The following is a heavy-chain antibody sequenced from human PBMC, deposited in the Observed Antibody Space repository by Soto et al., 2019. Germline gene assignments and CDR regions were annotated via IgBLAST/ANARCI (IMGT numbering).Heavy chain of an antibody. CDR2: IYHSGST. D-gene: IGHD6-19*01. V-gene: IGHV4-30-2*01. CDR3: ASAGGLGAVAADY. CDR1: GGSISSGGYS. J-gene: IGHJ4*02. Sequence: QLQLQESGSGLVKPSQTLSLTCAVSGGSISSGGYSWSWIRHPPGKGLEWIGYIYHSGSTYYNPSLKSRVTISVDSSKNQFSLKLSSVTAADTAVYYCASAGGLGAVAADYWGQGTLVTVSS.